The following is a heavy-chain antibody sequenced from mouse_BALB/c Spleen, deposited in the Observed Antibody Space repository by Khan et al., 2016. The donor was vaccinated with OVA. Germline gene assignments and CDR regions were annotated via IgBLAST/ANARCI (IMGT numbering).Heavy chain of an antibody. Sequence: VQLKQSGPGLLKPSQSLSLTCTVTGYSITSDYAWNWIRQFPGNKLEWIAYIGYSGSTTYNPSLRSRISITRDTSKNQFFLQLNSVTTEDTATYYGASGRLLLRYPDYFDYWGQGTTLTVSS. CDR2: IGYSGST. CDR3: ASGRLLLRYPDYFDY. V-gene: IGHV3-2*02. J-gene: IGHJ2*01. CDR1: GYSITSDYA. D-gene: IGHD1-1*01.